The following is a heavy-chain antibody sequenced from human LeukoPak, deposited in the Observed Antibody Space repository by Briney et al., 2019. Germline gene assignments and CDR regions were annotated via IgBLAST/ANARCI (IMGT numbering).Heavy chain of an antibody. Sequence: GGSLRLSCAASGFTFSSYGMHWVRQAPGKGLEWVAFIRYDGSNKYYADSVKGRFTISRDNSKNTLYLQMNSLRAEDTAVYYCARDAFHCSGGSCYSGDAFDIWGQGTMVTVSS. CDR1: GFTFSSYG. J-gene: IGHJ3*02. D-gene: IGHD2-15*01. CDR3: ARDAFHCSGGSCYSGDAFDI. CDR2: IRYDGSNK. V-gene: IGHV3-30*02.